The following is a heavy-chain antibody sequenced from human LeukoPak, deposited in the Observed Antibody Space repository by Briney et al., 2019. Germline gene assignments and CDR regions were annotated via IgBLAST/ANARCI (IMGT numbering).Heavy chain of an antibody. Sequence: ASVKVSCKALGYXFTDHYFHWLRQAPGQGIEWMGWIHPGRGDTNIAQKFQGRVSLTRDMSISTAYMELSRLTSEDTAVYYCARDHNWGPDYWGQGTLVSVSS. CDR1: GYXFTDHY. CDR3: ARDHNWGPDY. CDR2: IHPGRGDT. V-gene: IGHV1-2*02. J-gene: IGHJ4*02. D-gene: IGHD7-27*01.